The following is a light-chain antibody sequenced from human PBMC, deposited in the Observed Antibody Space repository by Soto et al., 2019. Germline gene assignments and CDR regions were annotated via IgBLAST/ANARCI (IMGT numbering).Light chain of an antibody. CDR3: QQYNNWPRT. Sequence: EIVMTQSPATLSVSPGERATLSCRASQSVSSNLAWYQQKPGQAPRLLMYGASTRATGIPARFSGSGSGTEFTLTISSLQSEEFADYYCQQYNNWPRTFGQGTKVEI. CDR2: GAS. CDR1: QSVSSN. V-gene: IGKV3-15*01. J-gene: IGKJ1*01.